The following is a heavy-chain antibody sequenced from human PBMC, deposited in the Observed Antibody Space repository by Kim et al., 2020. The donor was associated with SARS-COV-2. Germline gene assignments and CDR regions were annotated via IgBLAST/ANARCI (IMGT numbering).Heavy chain of an antibody. D-gene: IGHD3-22*01. V-gene: IGHV1-69*02. CDR1: GGTFSSHT. J-gene: IGHJ4*02. Sequence: SVKVSCKASGGTFSSHTISWVRQAPGQGLEWIGRIIPILGISNYAQKSQGRVTITADNSTSTAHMELSSLRSEDTAVYYCAGDHDSSGYYDYWGQGTLVTVSS. CDR2: IIPILGIS. CDR3: AGDHDSSGYYDY.